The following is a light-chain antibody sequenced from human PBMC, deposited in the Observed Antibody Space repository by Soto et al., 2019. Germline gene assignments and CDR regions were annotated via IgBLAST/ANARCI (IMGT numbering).Light chain of an antibody. Sequence: EIVMTQSPATLSVSPGERATVSCRASQSVSSNLAWYQQKPGQAPRLLIYGASTRATGIPARFSGSGSGTEFTPTISSLQSEDFAVYYCQQHNNWPPYTFGQGTKLEIK. J-gene: IGKJ2*01. V-gene: IGKV3-15*01. CDR2: GAS. CDR1: QSVSSN. CDR3: QQHNNWPPYT.